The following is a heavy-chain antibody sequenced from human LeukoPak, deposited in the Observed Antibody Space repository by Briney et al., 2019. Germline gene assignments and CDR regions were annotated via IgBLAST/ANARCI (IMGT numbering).Heavy chain of an antibody. CDR3: AKAYPTYDSGRGVAYFQH. Sequence: GGSLRLSCAASGFTFSSYAMSWVRQAPGKGLEWVSAISGSGGSTYYADSVKGRFTISRDNSKNTLYLQMNSLRAEDTAVYYCAKAYPTYDSGRGVAYFQHWGQGTLVTVSS. D-gene: IGHD3-22*01. CDR2: ISGSGGST. J-gene: IGHJ1*01. CDR1: GFTFSSYA. V-gene: IGHV3-23*01.